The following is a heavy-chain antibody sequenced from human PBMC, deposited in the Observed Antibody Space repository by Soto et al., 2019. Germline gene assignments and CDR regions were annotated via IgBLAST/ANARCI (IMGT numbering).Heavy chain of an antibody. Sequence: QVQLQESGPGLVKPSETLSLTCTVSGGSVSSGSYYWSWIRQPPGKGLEWIAYVYCSGSTNYNPPLKSRVTISVDTSKNQFSLKLSSVTAADTAVYYCARGPRSGVGGGDYWGQGTLVTVSS. V-gene: IGHV4-61*01. J-gene: IGHJ4*02. CDR1: GGSVSSGSYY. D-gene: IGHD3-16*01. CDR3: ARGPRSGVGGGDY. CDR2: VYCSGST.